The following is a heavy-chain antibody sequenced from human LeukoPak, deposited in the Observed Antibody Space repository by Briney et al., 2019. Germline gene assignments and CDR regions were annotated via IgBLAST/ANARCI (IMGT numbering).Heavy chain of an antibody. V-gene: IGHV3-30-3*01. CDR2: ISYDGSNK. J-gene: IGHJ6*04. CDR3: ARENIVVVPAAMENYYYGMDV. CDR1: GFTFSSYA. D-gene: IGHD2-2*01. Sequence: GRSLRLSCAASGFTFSSYAMHWVRQAPGKGLEWVAVISYDGSNKYYADSVKGRFTISRDNSKNTLYLQMNSLRAEDTAVYYCARENIVVVPAAMENYYYGMDVWGKGTTVTVSS.